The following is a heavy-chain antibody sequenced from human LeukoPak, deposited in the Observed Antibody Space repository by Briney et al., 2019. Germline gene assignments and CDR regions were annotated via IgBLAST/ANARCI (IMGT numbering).Heavy chain of an antibody. J-gene: IGHJ4*02. Sequence: GGSLRLSCAASRFTFSSYGLHWVSQARGKGLEWVAVIWYDGSNKYYADSVKGRFTISRDNSKNTLYLQMNSLRAEDTAVYYCARARAMVFDYWGQGTLLTVSS. CDR1: RFTFSSYG. CDR2: IWYDGSNK. V-gene: IGHV3-33*01. D-gene: IGHD5-18*01. CDR3: ARARAMVFDY.